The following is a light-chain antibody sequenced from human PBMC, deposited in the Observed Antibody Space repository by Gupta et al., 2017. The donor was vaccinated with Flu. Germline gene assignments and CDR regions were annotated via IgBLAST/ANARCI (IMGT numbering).Light chain of an antibody. CDR3: QVWDSSGDPWV. Sequence: VSVAPGQTASISCEGNNIGRKYVHWYQQRPGQAPVLVVYDDGDRPSGLPERFSGSNSGNTATLTISRVEAGDEADYHCQVWDSSGDPWVFGG. J-gene: IGLJ3*02. CDR2: DDG. CDR1: NIGRKY. V-gene: IGLV3-21*02.